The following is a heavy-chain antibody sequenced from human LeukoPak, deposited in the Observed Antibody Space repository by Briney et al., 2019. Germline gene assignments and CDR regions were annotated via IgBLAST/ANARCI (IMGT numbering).Heavy chain of an antibody. D-gene: IGHD3-10*01. J-gene: IGHJ4*02. CDR1: GGSISSRSYS. CDR2: IYYSGST. CDR3: ARLKGLLWFGEPFDY. V-gene: IGHV4-39*01. Sequence: NPSETLSLTCTVSGGSISSRSYSWGWIRQPPGKGLEWIGTIYYSGSTYYNLSLKSRVTISEDTSKNQFSLKLSSLTAADTAVCYCARLKGLLWFGEPFDYWGQGTLVTVSS.